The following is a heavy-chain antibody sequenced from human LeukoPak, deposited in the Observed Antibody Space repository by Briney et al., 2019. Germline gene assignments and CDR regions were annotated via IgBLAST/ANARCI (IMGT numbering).Heavy chain of an antibody. D-gene: IGHD5-18*01. Sequence: GGSLRRPGAASGFTFSSYARSWVGQGPGNGLEWGSAISGSGGSTYYADSVKGRFAISRDNSKNTLYLQMNSLRAEATAVYYCAQDSTAMVYFFESGGQGTLVTVSS. CDR3: AQDSTAMVYFFES. J-gene: IGHJ1*01. V-gene: IGHV3-23*01. CDR2: ISGSGGST. CDR1: GFTFSSYA.